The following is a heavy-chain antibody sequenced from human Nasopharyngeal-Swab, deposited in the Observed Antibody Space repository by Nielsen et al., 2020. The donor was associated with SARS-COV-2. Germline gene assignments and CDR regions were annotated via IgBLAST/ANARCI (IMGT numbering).Heavy chain of an antibody. CDR2: IKSKTDGGTT. Sequence: GGSLRLSCAASGFTFSNAWMSWVRQAPGKGLKWVGRIKSKTDGGTTDYAAPVKGRFTISRDDSKNTLYLQMNSLKTEDTAVCYCTTSGYDSTSDAFDIWGQGAMVTVSS. V-gene: IGHV3-15*01. CDR1: GFTFSNAW. J-gene: IGHJ3*02. D-gene: IGHD3-22*01. CDR3: TTSGYDSTSDAFDI.